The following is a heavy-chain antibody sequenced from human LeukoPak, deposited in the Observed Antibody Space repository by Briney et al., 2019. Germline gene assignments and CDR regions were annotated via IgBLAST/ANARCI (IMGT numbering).Heavy chain of an antibody. J-gene: IGHJ4*02. D-gene: IGHD3-22*01. Sequence: GGSLRLSCQASGFTFSSQAMTWVRQAPGKGLEWVSTISGSGRSTYFADSVKGRFTISRDNSKNTVSLQMNSLRAEDTAFYFCAQDPAGVVINWGQGTLVTASS. V-gene: IGHV3-23*01. CDR2: ISGSGRST. CDR1: GFTFSSQA. CDR3: AQDPAGVVIN.